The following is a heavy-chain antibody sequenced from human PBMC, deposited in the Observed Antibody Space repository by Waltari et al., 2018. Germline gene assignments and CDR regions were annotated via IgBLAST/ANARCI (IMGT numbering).Heavy chain of an antibody. CDR3: ARSLYQWCIGY. D-gene: IGHD2-8*01. CDR2: ITGSGAGT. CDR1: GFTFSGYA. V-gene: IGHV3-23*01. J-gene: IGHJ4*02. Sequence: EVQLLESGGGLVQPGGSLRLSCTASGFTFSGYAMSWVRQAPGKGLEWVSAITGSGAGTLYADSVKGRFTISRDNSNNTLYLQMNSLRVEDAAVYYCARSLYQWCIGYWGRGTLVTVSS.